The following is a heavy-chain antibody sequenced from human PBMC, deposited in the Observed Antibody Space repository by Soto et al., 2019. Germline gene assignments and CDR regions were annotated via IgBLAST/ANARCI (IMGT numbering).Heavy chain of an antibody. D-gene: IGHD5-12*01. J-gene: IGHJ4*02. V-gene: IGHV3-21*01. CDR3: ARDSRDGYNWDFDY. CDR2: ISSSSSYI. Sequence: GGSLRLSCAASGFTFSSYSMNWVRQAPGKGLEWVSSISSSSSYIYYADSVKGRFTISRDNAKNSLYLQMNSLRAEDTAVYYCARDSRDGYNWDFDYWGQGTLVTVSS. CDR1: GFTFSSYS.